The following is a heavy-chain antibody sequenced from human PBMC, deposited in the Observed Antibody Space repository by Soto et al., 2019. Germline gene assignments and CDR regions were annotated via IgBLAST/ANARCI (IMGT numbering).Heavy chain of an antibody. J-gene: IGHJ5*02. CDR2: INHSGST. D-gene: IGHD2-15*01. V-gene: IGHV4-34*01. CDR1: GGSFSGYY. CDR3: ARGRCSGGSCSSPGGWFDP. Sequence: QVQLQQWGAGLLKPSETLSLTCAVYGGSFSGYYWSWIRQPPGKGLEWIGEINHSGSTNYNPSLKTRVTISVDTSKNQLSLKLSSVTAADTAVYYGARGRCSGGSCSSPGGWFDPWGRGTLVTVSS.